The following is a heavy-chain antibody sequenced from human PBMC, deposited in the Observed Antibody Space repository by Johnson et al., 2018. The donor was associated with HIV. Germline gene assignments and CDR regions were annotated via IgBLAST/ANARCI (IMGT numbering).Heavy chain of an antibody. V-gene: IGHV3-7*01. Sequence: VQLVESGGGLVQPGGSLRLSCAASGFTFSSYWMSWVRQAPGKGLEWVANIKQDGSEKYYVDSVKGRFTISRDNAKKSLYLQMNRLRVEDTAVYYSAKDEVGMGISGVLNFWGKGKMAPFSS. D-gene: IGHD1-26*01. CDR3: AKDEVGMGISGVLNF. J-gene: IGHJ3*01. CDR2: IKQDGSEK. CDR1: GFTFSSYW.